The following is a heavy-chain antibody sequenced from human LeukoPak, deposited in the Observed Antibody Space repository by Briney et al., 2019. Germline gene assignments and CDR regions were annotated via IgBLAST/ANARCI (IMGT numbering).Heavy chain of an antibody. J-gene: IGHJ3*02. V-gene: IGHV3-7*01. D-gene: IGHD3-9*01. CDR1: GFTFSSYW. CDR3: ARDLKGDAFDI. Sequence: PGGSLRLSCAASGFTFSSYWKSWVRQAPGKGLEWVANIKQDGSEKYYVDSVKGRFTISRDNAKNSLYLQMNSLRAEDTAVYYCARDLKGDAFDIWGQGRMVTVSS. CDR2: IKQDGSEK.